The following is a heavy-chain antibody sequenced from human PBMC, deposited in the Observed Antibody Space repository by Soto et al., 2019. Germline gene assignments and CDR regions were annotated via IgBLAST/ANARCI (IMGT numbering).Heavy chain of an antibody. CDR1: GFTFSNNA. V-gene: IGHV3-15*01. CDR2: IKSKTDGGTT. J-gene: IGHJ6*02. Sequence: GSLRLSCAASGFTFSNNAMTWVRQAPGKGLEWVGRIKSKTDGGTTDYAAPVKGRFTISRDDSKNTLYLQMNSLKTEDTAVYYCTTVSSTSFGYYYYYGMDVWGQGTTVTVSS. CDR3: TTVSSTSFGYYYYYGMDV. D-gene: IGHD2-2*01.